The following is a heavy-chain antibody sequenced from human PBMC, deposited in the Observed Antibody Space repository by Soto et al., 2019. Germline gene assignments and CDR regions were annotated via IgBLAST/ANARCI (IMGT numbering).Heavy chain of an antibody. CDR3: FTIEAAGPPRNAMDV. CDR2: IIPIFGTA. J-gene: IGHJ6*02. D-gene: IGHD6-13*01. CDR1: GGTFSSYA. Sequence: QVQLVQSGAEVKKPGSSVKVSCKASGGTFSSYAISWVRQAPGQGLEWMGGIIPIFGTANYAQKFQGRVTITAADSSSTAYMELSSLRSEDRAVYYCFTIEAAGPPRNAMDVWGQGTTVTVSS. V-gene: IGHV1-69*01.